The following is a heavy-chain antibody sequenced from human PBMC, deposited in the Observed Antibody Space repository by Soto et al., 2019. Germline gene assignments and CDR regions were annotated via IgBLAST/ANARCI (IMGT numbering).Heavy chain of an antibody. CDR1: VXTFNSYW. V-gene: IGHV3-74*01. J-gene: IGHJ4*02. Sequence: SLILSCTVSVXTFNSYWMHWVLQAPLPGLVLVSRINSDGSSTRYADSVKGRFTISRDNAKNTLYLQMNSLRAEDTAVYYCARDGNYYDSSGYYGPEYWGQGTLVTVSS. D-gene: IGHD3-22*01. CDR2: INSDGSST. CDR3: ARDGNYYDSSGYYGPEY.